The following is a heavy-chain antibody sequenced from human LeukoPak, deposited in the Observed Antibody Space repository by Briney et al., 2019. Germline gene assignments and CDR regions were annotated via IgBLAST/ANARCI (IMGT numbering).Heavy chain of an antibody. D-gene: IGHD3-22*01. CDR1: GGSISSSNW. J-gene: IGHJ4*02. CDR2: IYHSGST. V-gene: IGHV4-4*02. Sequence: PSETLSLTCAVSGGSISSSNWWSWVRQPPGKGLEWIGEIYHSGSTNYNPSLKSRVTISVDTSKNQFSLKLSSVTAADTAVYYCARDLADYYDSSGPYFDYWGQGTLVTVSS. CDR3: ARDLADYYDSSGPYFDY.